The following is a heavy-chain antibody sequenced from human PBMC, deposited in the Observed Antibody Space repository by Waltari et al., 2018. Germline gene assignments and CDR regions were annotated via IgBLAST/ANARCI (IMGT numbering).Heavy chain of an antibody. Sequence: QVQLVQSGAEVKKPGSSVKVSCKASGGTFSSYAISWVRQAPGQGLDWMGGIIPILGIANYAQKFQGRVTITADESTSTAYMELSSLRSEDTAVYYCASGPRAATGYLDYWGQGTLVTVSS. CDR1: GGTFSSYA. V-gene: IGHV1-69*04. J-gene: IGHJ4*02. CDR3: ASGPRAATGYLDY. D-gene: IGHD3-9*01. CDR2: IIPILGIA.